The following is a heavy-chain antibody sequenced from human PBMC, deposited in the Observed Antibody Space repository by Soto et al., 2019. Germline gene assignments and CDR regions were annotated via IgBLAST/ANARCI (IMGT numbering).Heavy chain of an antibody. CDR3: ARGSYDILTGYGVIDP. J-gene: IGHJ5*02. V-gene: IGHV4-30-4*01. Sequence: SETLSLTCTVSGGSISSGDYYRSWIRQPPGKGLEWIGYIYYSGSTYYNPSLKSRVTISVDTSKNQFSLKLSSVTAADTAVYYCARGSYDILTGYGVIDPWGQGTLVTVSS. CDR1: GGSISSGDYY. CDR2: IYYSGST. D-gene: IGHD3-9*01.